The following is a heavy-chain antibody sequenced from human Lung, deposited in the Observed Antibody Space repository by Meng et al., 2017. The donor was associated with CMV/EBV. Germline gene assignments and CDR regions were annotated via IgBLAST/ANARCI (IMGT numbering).Heavy chain of an antibody. V-gene: IGHV3-30*02. CDR3: AKDSCSGDRCCHHGISHYLES. J-gene: IGHJ4*02. D-gene: IGHD2-15*01. Sequence: GGSLGLXCAASGFMFSNYGIHWVRQAPGKGLEWVAFIRFDGLNKYSADSVKGRFTISRDDSKNTVYLQMNSLRAEDTAVYYCAKDSCSGDRCCHHGISHYLESWXQGTXVTVSS. CDR2: IRFDGLNK. CDR1: GFMFSNYG.